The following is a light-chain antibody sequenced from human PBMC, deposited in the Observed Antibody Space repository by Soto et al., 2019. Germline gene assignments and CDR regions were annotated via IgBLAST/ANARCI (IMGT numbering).Light chain of an antibody. V-gene: IGKV3-20*01. J-gene: IGKJ1*01. CDR1: QSVSDTH. CDR2: DAS. CDR3: HQYGMSPQT. Sequence: EIVLTQSPGALSLSPGESATLSCRASQSVSDTHGAWYQQRPGQAPRLLIYDASRRDIGVPDRFSGSGSGTDFTLTISGLEPEDFAVYFCHQYGMSPQTFGQGTKVDIK.